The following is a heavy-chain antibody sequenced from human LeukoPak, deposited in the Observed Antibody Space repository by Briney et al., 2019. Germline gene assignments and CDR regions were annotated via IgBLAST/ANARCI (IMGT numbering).Heavy chain of an antibody. Sequence: QPGGSLRLSCAASGFTFSSYEMNWVRQAPGKGLEWVSTISGSGDYTYYADSVKGRFTISRYNSKTTLYLQMNSLRVEDTAIYYCAKVTYGSGTYGAFDSWGQGTLVTVSS. CDR2: ISGSGDYT. D-gene: IGHD3-10*01. V-gene: IGHV3-23*01. CDR1: GFTFSSYE. J-gene: IGHJ4*02. CDR3: AKVTYGSGTYGAFDS.